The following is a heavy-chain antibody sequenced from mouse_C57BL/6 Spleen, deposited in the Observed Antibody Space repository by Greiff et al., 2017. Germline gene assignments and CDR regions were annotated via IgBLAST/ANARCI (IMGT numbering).Heavy chain of an antibody. V-gene: IGHV5-17*01. D-gene: IGHD2-3*01. CDR1: GFTFSDYG. CDR2: ISSGSSTI. J-gene: IGHJ2*01. CDR3: ARCGYYDYFDY. Sequence: EVMLVESGGGLVKPGGSLKLSCAASGFTFSDYGMHWVRQAPEKGLEWVAYISSGSSTIYYADTVEGRFTISRDNAKNTLFLQMTSLRSEDTAMYYCARCGYYDYFDYWGQGTTLTVSS.